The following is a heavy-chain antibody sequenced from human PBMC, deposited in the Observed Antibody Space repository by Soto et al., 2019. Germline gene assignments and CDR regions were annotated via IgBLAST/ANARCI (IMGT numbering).Heavy chain of an antibody. V-gene: IGHV3-21*01. CDR2: ISSSSSYI. D-gene: IGHD3-22*01. CDR3: ARESSTMIVVAPDAFDI. CDR1: GFTFSSYS. J-gene: IGHJ3*02. Sequence: KSGGSLRLSCAASGFTFSSYSMNWVRQAPGKGLEWVSSISSSSSYIYYADSVKGRFTISRDNAKNSLYLQMNSLRAEDTAVYYCARESSTMIVVAPDAFDIWGQGTMVTVSS.